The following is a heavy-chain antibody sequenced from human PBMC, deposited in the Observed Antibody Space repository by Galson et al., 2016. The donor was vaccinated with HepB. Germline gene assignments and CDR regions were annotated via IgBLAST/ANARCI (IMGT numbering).Heavy chain of an antibody. D-gene: IGHD3-10*01. V-gene: IGHV6-1*01. CDR3: ARAVMLGRGMDV. CDR2: TFYRSTWEN. CDR1: GDSVYNNGAA. Sequence: CAISGDSVYNNGAAWVWIRQSPSRGLEWLGRTFYRSTWENHYAGSVKNRITISPDTSRNQFSLHLNSVTPEDRAVCYCARAVMLGRGMDVWGQGTTVTVTS. J-gene: IGHJ6*02.